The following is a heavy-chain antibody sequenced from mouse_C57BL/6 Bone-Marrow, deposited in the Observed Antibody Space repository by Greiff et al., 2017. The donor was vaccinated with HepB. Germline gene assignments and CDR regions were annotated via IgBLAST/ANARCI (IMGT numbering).Heavy chain of an antibody. CDR2: IRNKANGYTT. CDR3: ARSPSYYGSSYGYFDV. J-gene: IGHJ1*03. CDR1: GFTFTDYY. Sequence: EVHLVESGGGLVQPGGSLSLSCAASGFTFTDYYMSWVRQPPGKALEWLGFIRNKANGYTTEYSASVKGRFTISRDNSQSILYLQMNALRAEDSATYYCARSPSYYGSSYGYFDVWGTGTTVTVSS. D-gene: IGHD1-1*01. V-gene: IGHV7-3*01.